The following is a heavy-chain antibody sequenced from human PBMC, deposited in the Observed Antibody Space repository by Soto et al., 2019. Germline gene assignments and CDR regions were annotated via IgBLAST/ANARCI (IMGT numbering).Heavy chain of an antibody. J-gene: IGHJ4*02. CDR1: GGTFSSYA. CDR2: IIPIFGTA. D-gene: IGHD3-10*01. CDR3: ARPKTYYYGSGRNPFDY. Sequence: QVQLVQSGAELKKPGSSVKVSCKASGGTFSSYAISWVRQAPGQGLEWMGGIIPIFGTANYAQKFQGRVTITADESTSTAYMELSSLRSEDTAVYYCARPKTYYYGSGRNPFDYWGQGTLVTVSS. V-gene: IGHV1-69*01.